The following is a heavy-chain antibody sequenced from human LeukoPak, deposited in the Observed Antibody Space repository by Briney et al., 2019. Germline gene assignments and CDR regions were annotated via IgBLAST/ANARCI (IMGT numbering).Heavy chain of an antibody. CDR2: ISGSGGST. CDR3: AKYPGEAAI. V-gene: IGHV3-23*01. J-gene: IGHJ3*02. D-gene: IGHD3-10*01. Sequence: LEWVSAISGSGGSTYYADSVKGRFTISRDNSKNTLYLQMNSLRAEDTAVYYCAKYPGEAAIWGQGTMVTVSS.